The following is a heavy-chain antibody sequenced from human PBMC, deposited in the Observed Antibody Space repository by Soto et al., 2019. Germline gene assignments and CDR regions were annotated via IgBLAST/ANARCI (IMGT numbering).Heavy chain of an antibody. CDR2: ISGSGGST. Sequence: GGSLRLSCAASGFTFSSYAMSWVRQAPGKGLEWVSAISGSGGSTYYADSVKGRFTISRDNSKNTLYLQMNSLRAEDTAVYYCATSSSHVFEYFQHRGHGTLVTTSS. V-gene: IGHV3-23*01. CDR1: GFTFSSYA. CDR3: ATSSSHVFEYFQH. D-gene: IGHD3-10*01. J-gene: IGHJ1*01.